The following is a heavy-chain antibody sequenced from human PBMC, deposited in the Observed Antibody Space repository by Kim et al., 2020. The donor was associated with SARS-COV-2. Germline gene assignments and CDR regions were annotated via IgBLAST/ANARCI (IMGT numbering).Heavy chain of an antibody. Sequence: GGSLRLSCAASGFTFSSYAMSWVRQAPGKGLEWVSAISGSGGSTYYADSVKGRFTISRDNSKNTLYLQMNSLRAEDTAVYYCAPLVRRYFESKDLDYWGQGTLVTVSS. J-gene: IGHJ4*02. V-gene: IGHV3-23*01. CDR1: GFTFSSYA. CDR2: ISGSGGST. CDR3: APLVRRYFESKDLDY. D-gene: IGHD3-9*01.